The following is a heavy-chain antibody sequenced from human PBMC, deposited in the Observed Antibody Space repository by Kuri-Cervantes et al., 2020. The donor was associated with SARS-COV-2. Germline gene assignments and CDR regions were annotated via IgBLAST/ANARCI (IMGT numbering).Heavy chain of an antibody. V-gene: IGHV4-39*01. J-gene: IGHJ4*02. CDR1: GGSISSHY. CDR2: IYYSGST. CDR3: ASGYDFWTDY. Sequence: GSLRLSCTVSGGSISSHYWSWIRQPPGKGLEWIGSIYYSGSTYYNPSLKSRVTISVDTSKNQFSLKLSSVTAADTAVYYCASGYDFWTDYWGQGTLVTVSS. D-gene: IGHD3-3*01.